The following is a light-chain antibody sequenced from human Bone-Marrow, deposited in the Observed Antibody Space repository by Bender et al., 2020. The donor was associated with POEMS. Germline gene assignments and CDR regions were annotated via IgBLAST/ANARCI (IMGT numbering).Light chain of an antibody. CDR2: YDD. CDR1: SSNIGNHG. CDR3: SAWGDSLSSWV. Sequence: QSVVTQPPSLSEAPRQRVTISCSGSSSNIGNHGVNWYQQLPGEAPKLLIYYDDLLTPGVSDRFSASKSGTSASLAISELQSEDEALYYCSAWGDSLSSWVFDGGTKLTVL. V-gene: IGLV1-36*01. J-gene: IGLJ3*02.